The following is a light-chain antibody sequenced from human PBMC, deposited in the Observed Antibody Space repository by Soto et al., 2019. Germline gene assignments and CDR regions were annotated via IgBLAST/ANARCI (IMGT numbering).Light chain of an antibody. V-gene: IGKV3-15*01. J-gene: IGKJ4*01. CDR1: QSVTSN. CDR3: KQYNSWPLT. CDR2: GPS. Sequence: EIVMTQSPATLSVSPGERATLSCRASQSVTSNLAWYQQKPGQAPRLLIYGPSTRATGIPARFSVSGSGTKSTLTQRSLQKKDFPVFYWKQYNSWPLTLGGGTRVQIK.